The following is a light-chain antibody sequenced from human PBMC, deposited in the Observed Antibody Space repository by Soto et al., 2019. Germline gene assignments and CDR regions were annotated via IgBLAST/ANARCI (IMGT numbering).Light chain of an antibody. J-gene: IGKJ1*01. CDR3: QQYGSSPWR. CDR1: QSVSSSY. Sequence: EIVVTQSPGTLSLSPGERATLSCRASQSVSSSYLAWYQQKPGQAPRLLIYGASSRATGIPDRFSGSGSGTDFTLTISRLEPEDFAVYYCQQYGSSPWRFGQGTKVDIK. V-gene: IGKV3-20*01. CDR2: GAS.